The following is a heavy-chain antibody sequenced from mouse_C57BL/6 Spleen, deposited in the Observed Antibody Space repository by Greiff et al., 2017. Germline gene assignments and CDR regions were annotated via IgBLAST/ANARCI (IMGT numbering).Heavy chain of an antibody. Sequence: QVQLQQSGAELARPGASVKMSCKASGYTFTSYTMHWVKQRPGQGLEWIGYINPSSGYTKYNQKFKDTATLTADKSSSTAYMQLSSLTSEDSAVYYGARVDYYGSSPYYFDYWGQGTTLTVSS. V-gene: IGHV1-4*01. J-gene: IGHJ2*01. CDR3: ARVDYYGSSPYYFDY. CDR1: GYTFTSYT. CDR2: INPSSGYT. D-gene: IGHD1-1*01.